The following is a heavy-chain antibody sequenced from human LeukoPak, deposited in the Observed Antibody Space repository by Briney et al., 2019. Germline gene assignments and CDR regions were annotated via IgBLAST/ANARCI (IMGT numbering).Heavy chain of an antibody. CDR2: IYYSGST. D-gene: IGHD3-22*01. Sequence: PSETLSLTCTVSGGSISSSTYYWGWIRQPPGKGLEWIGRIYYSGSTYYNPSLKSRVTISVDTSKNQFSLKLSSVTAADTAVYYCARGGNYDSSGSRAEYFRHWGQGTLVTVSS. CDR1: GGSISSSTYY. CDR3: ARGGNYDSSGSRAEYFRH. V-gene: IGHV4-39*01. J-gene: IGHJ1*01.